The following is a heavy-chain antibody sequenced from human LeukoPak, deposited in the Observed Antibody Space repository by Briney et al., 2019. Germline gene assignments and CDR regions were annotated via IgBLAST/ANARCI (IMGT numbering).Heavy chain of an antibody. V-gene: IGHV1-18*01. CDR1: GYTFSSYG. CDR3: ARAVRGYSYAYLPY. D-gene: IGHD5-18*01. J-gene: IGHJ4*02. CDR2: ISAYDGNT. Sequence: ASVKVSCKASGYTFSSYGISWVRQAPGQGLEWMGWISAYDGNTNYAQKLQGRVTMTTDTSTSTAYMELRSLRSDDTAVYYCARAVRGYSYAYLPYWGQGTLVTVSS.